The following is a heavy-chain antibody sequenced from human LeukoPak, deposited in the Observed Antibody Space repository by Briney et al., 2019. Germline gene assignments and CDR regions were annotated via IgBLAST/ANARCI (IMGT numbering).Heavy chain of an antibody. CDR2: ISAYNGGT. J-gene: IGHJ6*03. CDR1: GYTFTSYG. D-gene: IGHD1-26*01. Sequence: GASVKVSCKASGYTFTSYGISWVRQAPGQGLEWMGWISAYNGGTNYAQKFQGRVTMTRDTSISTAYMELSRLRSDDTAVYYCARDRSPGSYYYYYYYMDVWGKGTTVTVSS. CDR3: ARDRSPGSYYYYYYYMDV. V-gene: IGHV1-18*01.